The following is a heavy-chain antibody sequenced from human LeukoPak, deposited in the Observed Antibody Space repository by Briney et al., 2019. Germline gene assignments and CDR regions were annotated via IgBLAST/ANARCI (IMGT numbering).Heavy chain of an antibody. V-gene: IGHV4-59*08. J-gene: IGHJ4*02. CDR2: IYYSGST. CDR1: GGSISSYY. D-gene: IGHD2-15*01. CDR3: AGGYCNGGSCSAGFDY. Sequence: SETLSLTCTVSGGSISSYYRSWIRQLPGKGLEWIGYIYYSGSTNYNPSLKSRVTISVDTSKNQFSLKLSSVTAADTAVYYCAGGYCNGGSCSAGFDYWGQGTLVTVSS.